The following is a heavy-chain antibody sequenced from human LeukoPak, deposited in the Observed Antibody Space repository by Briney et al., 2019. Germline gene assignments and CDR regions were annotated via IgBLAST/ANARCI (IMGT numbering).Heavy chain of an antibody. J-gene: IGHJ5*02. D-gene: IGHD6-6*01. CDR1: GGSISSSNW. CDR3: ARDLAVSSSSNWFDP. V-gene: IGHV4-4*02. Sequence: SETLSLTCAVSGGSISSSNWWSWVRQPPGKGLEWIGEIYHSGSTNYNPSLKSRVTTSVDKSKNQFSLKLSSVTAADTAVYYCARDLAVSSSSNWFDPWGQGTLVTVSS. CDR2: IYHSGST.